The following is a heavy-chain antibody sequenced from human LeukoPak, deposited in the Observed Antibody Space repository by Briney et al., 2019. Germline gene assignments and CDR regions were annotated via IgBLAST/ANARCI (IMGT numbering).Heavy chain of an antibody. CDR3: ARVVVITPYYYYGMDV. CDR2: IYYSGST. V-gene: IGHV4-39*01. J-gene: IGHJ6*02. CDR1: GGSISSSSYY. D-gene: IGHD3-22*01. Sequence: PSETLSLTCTVSGGSISSSSYYWGWIRQPPGKGLEWIGSIYYSGSTYYNPSLKSRVTISVDTSKNQFSLKLSSVTAADTAVYYCARVVVITPYYYYGMDVWGQGTTVTVSS.